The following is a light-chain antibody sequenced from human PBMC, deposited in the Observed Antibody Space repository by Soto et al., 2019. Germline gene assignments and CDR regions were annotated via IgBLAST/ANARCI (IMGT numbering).Light chain of an antibody. CDR1: QSITSSY. CDR2: GAS. Sequence: EIVLTQSPGTLSLSPGERATLSCLASQSITSSYLAWYQQKPGQAPRLLIYGASRRATDIPDRFSGSGSGTDFTLTISRLEPEDFAVYYCQLYDSPSYTFGQGTKVDIK. CDR3: QLYDSPSYT. V-gene: IGKV3-20*01. J-gene: IGKJ2*01.